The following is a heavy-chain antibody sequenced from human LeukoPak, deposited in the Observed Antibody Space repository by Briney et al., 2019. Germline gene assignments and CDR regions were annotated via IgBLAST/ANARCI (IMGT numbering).Heavy chain of an antibody. D-gene: IGHD3-22*01. CDR2: IMYDGSN. V-gene: IGHV4-34*01. J-gene: IGHJ4*02. Sequence: HSDTLSLTCAVHGGSFSGYYWSWIRQPPGKGLEWIGEIMYDGSNNYHPSLKSRVSMSVGRSKNQFSLKMTSVTAADTAVYYCARGRYYFDSSGAFYWGQGTLVTVSS. CDR1: GGSFSGYY. CDR3: ARGRYYFDSSGAFY.